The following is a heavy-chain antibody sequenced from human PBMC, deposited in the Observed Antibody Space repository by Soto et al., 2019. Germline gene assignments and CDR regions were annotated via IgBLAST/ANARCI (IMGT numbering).Heavy chain of an antibody. J-gene: IGHJ4*01. CDR3: ARVSPPPDY. CDR1: GFTFSDYY. CDR2: ISTSGSTI. V-gene: IGHV3-11*01. Sequence: QVQLVESGGGLVKPGGSLRLSCAASGFTFSDYYMSWIRQAPGKGMEWDSYISTSGSTINYADSVKGRFNISRDNAKHSLYRQMNSLRAEDTAVYYCARVSPPPDYWGHGTLVTVSS.